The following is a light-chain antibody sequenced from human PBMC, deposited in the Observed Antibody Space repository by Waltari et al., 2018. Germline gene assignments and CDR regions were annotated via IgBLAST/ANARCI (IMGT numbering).Light chain of an antibody. CDR3: QQRSSWPLT. J-gene: IGKJ4*01. CDR2: DAS. CDR1: QSVVNF. V-gene: IGKV3-11*01. Sequence: ETVLTQSPATLSLSPGESATLSCRASQSVVNFLVWYQQKPGQAPRLLIYDASNRATGIPARVSGSASGTDFTLTITNVEPEDSAFYYCQQRSSWPLTFGGGTKLEIK.